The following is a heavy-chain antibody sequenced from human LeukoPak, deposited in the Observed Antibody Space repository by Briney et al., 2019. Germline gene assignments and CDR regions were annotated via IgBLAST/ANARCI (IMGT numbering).Heavy chain of an antibody. CDR3: ARDYGTTGENAFDI. Sequence: ASVKVSCKASAYTFTDYYIHWLRQAPGQGLEWMGFINGSLNDIKYAQKFRSRVTLTRDTSISTAYMELRGLRSDDTAVYYCARDYGTTGENAFDIWGQGTMVTVSS. CDR2: INGSLNDI. D-gene: IGHD1-7*01. V-gene: IGHV1-2*02. J-gene: IGHJ3*02. CDR1: AYTFTDYY.